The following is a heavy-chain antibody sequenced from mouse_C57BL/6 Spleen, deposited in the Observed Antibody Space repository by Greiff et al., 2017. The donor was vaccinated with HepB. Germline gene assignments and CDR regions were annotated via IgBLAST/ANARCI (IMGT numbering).Heavy chain of an antibody. CDR3: ARQRSPRGYAMDY. J-gene: IGHJ4*01. V-gene: IGHV1-53*01. CDR1: GYTFTSYW. D-gene: IGHD3-3*01. CDR2: INPSNGGT. Sequence: QVQLKQPGTELVKPGASVKLSCKASGYTFTSYWMHWVKQRPGQGLEWIGNINPSNGGTNYNEKFKSKATLTVDKSSSTAYMQLSSLTSEDSAVYYCARQRSPRGYAMDYWGQGTSVTVSS.